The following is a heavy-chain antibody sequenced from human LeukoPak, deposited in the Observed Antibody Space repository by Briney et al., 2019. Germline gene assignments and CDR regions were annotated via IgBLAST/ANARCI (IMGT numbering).Heavy chain of an antibody. J-gene: IGHJ4*02. CDR1: GFTFSSYA. Sequence: PGGSLRLSCAASGFTFSSYAMHWVRQAPGKGLEWVAVISYDGSNKYYADSVKGRFTISRDNSKNTLYLQMNSLRAEDTAVYYCARRYGAQRFDYWGQGTLVTVSS. V-gene: IGHV3-30*04. CDR2: ISYDGSNK. CDR3: ARRYGAQRFDY. D-gene: IGHD4-17*01.